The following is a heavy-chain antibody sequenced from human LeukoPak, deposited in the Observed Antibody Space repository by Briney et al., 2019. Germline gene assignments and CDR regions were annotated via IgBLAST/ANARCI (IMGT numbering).Heavy chain of an antibody. V-gene: IGHV3-48*04. Sequence: GGSLRLSCAASGFTFSSYSMNCVRQAPGEGLEWMSYVTYNGSTNYAESVKSRFTISRDHAANLVYLHMNTLRAEDTAVYYCARDLESPRMFFDSWGQGTLVTVSS. CDR2: VTYNGST. J-gene: IGHJ4*02. D-gene: IGHD5-24*01. CDR1: GFTFSSYS. CDR3: ARDLESPRMFFDS.